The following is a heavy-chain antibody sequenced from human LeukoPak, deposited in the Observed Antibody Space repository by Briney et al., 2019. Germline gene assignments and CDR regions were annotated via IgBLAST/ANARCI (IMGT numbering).Heavy chain of an antibody. CDR2: IYYSGST. J-gene: IGHJ6*02. CDR1: GGSISSGDYY. Sequence: SETLSLTCTVSGGSISSGDYYWSWIRQPPGKGLEWIGYIYYSGSTNYNPSLKSRVTISVDTSKNQFSLKLSSVTAADTAVYYCARDMAGSSGWYDYYYGMDVWGQGTTVTVSS. V-gene: IGHV4-61*08. D-gene: IGHD6-19*01. CDR3: ARDMAGSSGWYDYYYGMDV.